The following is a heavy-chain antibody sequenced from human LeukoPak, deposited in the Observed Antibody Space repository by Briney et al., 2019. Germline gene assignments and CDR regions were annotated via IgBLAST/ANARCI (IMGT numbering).Heavy chain of an antibody. CDR1: GFTFSDYA. J-gene: IGHJ4*02. CDR2: ISSGGNT. CDR3: ARDPAEADC. V-gene: IGHV3-69-1*01. Sequence: PGGSLRLSCAASGFTFSDYAVNWVRQAPGKGLEWVSSISSGGNTFYTDSVKGRFAISRDNAKNSLYLQMNSLRAEDTAVYYCARDPAEADCWGQGTLVTVSS.